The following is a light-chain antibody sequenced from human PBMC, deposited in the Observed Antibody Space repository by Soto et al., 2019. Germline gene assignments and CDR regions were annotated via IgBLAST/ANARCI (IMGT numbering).Light chain of an antibody. CDR1: SSDVRSYYP. CDR2: EVN. Sequence: QSALTQPASMSGSPGQSITISCTGTSSDVRSYYPVSWFQQHPGKAPKLIIYEVNKRPSGVSDRFSGSKSGNTASLTISGLQAADEAEYYCCSYAGDTTFFVFGTGTKLTVL. CDR3: CSYAGDTTFFV. J-gene: IGLJ1*01. V-gene: IGLV2-23*02.